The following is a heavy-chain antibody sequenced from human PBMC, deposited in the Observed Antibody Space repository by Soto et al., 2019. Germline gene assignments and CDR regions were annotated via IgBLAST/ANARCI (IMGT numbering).Heavy chain of an antibody. V-gene: IGHV4-31*03. CDR1: GGSISSGGYY. J-gene: IGHJ5*02. Sequence: QVQLQESGPGLVKPSQTLSLTCTVSGGSISSGGYYWSWIRQHPGKGLEWIGYIYYSGSTYYNPSLKSRVTISVDTSKNQFSLKLSSVTAADTAVYYCARGGIVVVPALPRYNTDWFDPWGQGTLVTVSS. CDR2: IYYSGST. D-gene: IGHD2-2*01. CDR3: ARGGIVVVPALPRYNTDWFDP.